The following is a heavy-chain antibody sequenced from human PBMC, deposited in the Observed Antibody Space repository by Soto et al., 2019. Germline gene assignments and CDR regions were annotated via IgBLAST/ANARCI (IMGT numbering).Heavy chain of an antibody. Sequence: GGSLRLSCSASGLSFNDYAMHWVRQAAGKGLKYVSSISSNGVSTYYADSVKGRFTISRDNPKNTLYLQVNSLRVEDTAVYYCVKDRLVNYWGQGALVTVSS. CDR1: GLSFNDYA. D-gene: IGHD5-12*01. CDR3: VKDRLVNY. CDR2: ISSNGVST. J-gene: IGHJ4*02. V-gene: IGHV3-64D*06.